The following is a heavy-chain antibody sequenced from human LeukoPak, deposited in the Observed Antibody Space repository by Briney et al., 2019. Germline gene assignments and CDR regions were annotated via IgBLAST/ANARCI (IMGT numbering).Heavy chain of an antibody. V-gene: IGHV4-34*01. Sequence: SESLSLTCAVYGGSVTGYYWSWVRPPPGKGLEWIGEINPSGSTNYNPSLKSRVTISVDTSKNQFSLKLSSVTAADTAVYYCARAEYYDFWSGYYPYYYYYGMDVWGQGTTVTVSS. CDR2: INPSGST. CDR1: GGSVTGYY. D-gene: IGHD3-3*01. CDR3: ARAEYYDFWSGYYPYYYYYGMDV. J-gene: IGHJ6*02.